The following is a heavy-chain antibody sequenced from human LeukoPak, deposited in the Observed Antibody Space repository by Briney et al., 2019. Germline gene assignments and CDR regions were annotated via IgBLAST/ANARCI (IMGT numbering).Heavy chain of an antibody. CDR3: ARGSVSGVVSRDAFNI. D-gene: IGHD3-3*01. J-gene: IGHJ3*02. CDR2: ISSSSSYI. Sequence: PGGSLRLSCAASGFTFSSYSMNWVRQAPGKGLEWVSSISSSSSYIYYADSVKGRFIISRDDAKKSLFLQINSLRAEDTAVYYCARGSVSGVVSRDAFNIWGQGTMVTVSS. CDR1: GFTFSSYS. V-gene: IGHV3-21*01.